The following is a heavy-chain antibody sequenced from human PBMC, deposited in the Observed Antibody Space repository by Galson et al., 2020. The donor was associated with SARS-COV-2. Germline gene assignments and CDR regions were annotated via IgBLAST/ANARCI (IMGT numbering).Heavy chain of an antibody. V-gene: IGHV3-30-3*01. Sequence: TGGYLRLSCAASGFTFSSYAMHWVRQAPGKGLEWVADISYDGSNKYYADSVKGRFTISRDNSKNTPYLQMNSLRAEDTAVDYCARSYSGSYYGSFDYWGQGTLVTVSA. CDR2: ISYDGSNK. D-gene: IGHD1-26*01. J-gene: IGHJ4*02. CDR1: GFTFSSYA. CDR3: ARSYSGSYYGSFDY.